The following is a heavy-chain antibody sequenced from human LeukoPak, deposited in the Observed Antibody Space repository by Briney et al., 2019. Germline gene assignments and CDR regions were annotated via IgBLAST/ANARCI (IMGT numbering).Heavy chain of an antibody. J-gene: IGHJ4*02. Sequence: PGGSLRLSCAASGFTFSSYAMSWVRQAPGKGLEWVSAISGSGGSTYYADSVKGRFTISRDNSKNTLYLQMNSLRAEDTAVYYCAKDNSGYSSSWLDYWGQGTLVTVSS. CDR3: AKDNSGYSSSWLDY. V-gene: IGHV3-23*01. CDR1: GFTFSSYA. CDR2: ISGSGGST. D-gene: IGHD6-13*01.